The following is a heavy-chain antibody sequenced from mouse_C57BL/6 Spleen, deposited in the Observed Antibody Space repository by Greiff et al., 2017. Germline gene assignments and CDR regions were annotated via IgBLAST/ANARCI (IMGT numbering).Heavy chain of an antibody. CDR3: AREGAGYSSWFAY. Sequence: EVKVVESGGGLVKPGGSLKLSCAASGFTFSSYAMSWVRQTPEKRLEWVATISDGGSYTYYPDNVKGRFTISRDNAKNNLYLQMSHLKSEDTAMYYCAREGAGYSSWFAYWGQGTLVTVSA. J-gene: IGHJ3*01. V-gene: IGHV5-4*01. CDR1: GFTFSSYA. CDR2: ISDGGSYT. D-gene: IGHD2-3*01.